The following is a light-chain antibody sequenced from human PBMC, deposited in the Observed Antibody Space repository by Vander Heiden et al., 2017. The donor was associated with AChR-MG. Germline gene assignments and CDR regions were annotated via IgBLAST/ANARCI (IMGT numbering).Light chain of an antibody. J-gene: IGLJ2*01. Sequence: QSALTQPASVSGSPGQSLTISCTGTSSDVGGYNYVSWYQQHPGKAPKLMIYDVSNRPSGVSNHFSGSKSGNTASLTISGLQAEDEADYYCSSYTSSSTYVVFGGGTKLTVL. V-gene: IGLV2-14*01. CDR2: DVS. CDR1: SSDVGGYNY. CDR3: SSYTSSSTYVV.